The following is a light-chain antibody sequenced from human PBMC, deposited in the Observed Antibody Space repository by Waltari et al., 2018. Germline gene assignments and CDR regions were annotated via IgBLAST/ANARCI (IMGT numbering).Light chain of an antibody. J-gene: IGKJ4*01. CDR3: LQHNTYPVS. V-gene: IGKV1-17*03. CDR2: DAS. CDR1: QVINNY. Sequence: DIQVTQSPSAMSASVGDRITITCRASQVINNYLAWFQQRPGEVPRRLIYDASTLASGVPSRFGGSRFGTEFTLTISNLQPEDFATYYCLQHNTYPVSFGGGTKVEMK.